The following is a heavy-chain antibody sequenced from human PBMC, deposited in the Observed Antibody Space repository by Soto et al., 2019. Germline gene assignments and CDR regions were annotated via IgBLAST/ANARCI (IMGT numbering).Heavy chain of an antibody. D-gene: IGHD3-22*01. CDR1: GYTFTGYY. CDR3: ARESFKVILDGMDV. CDR2: INPETGGT. V-gene: IGHV1-2*02. J-gene: IGHJ6*02. Sequence: ASVKVSCKASGYTFTGYYVHWVREAPGQGREWMGWINPETGGTSYAQKFQGRVTLSRDTSINTAYLELSSLRFDGAAVYFCARESFKVILDGMDVWGQGTTVTVSS.